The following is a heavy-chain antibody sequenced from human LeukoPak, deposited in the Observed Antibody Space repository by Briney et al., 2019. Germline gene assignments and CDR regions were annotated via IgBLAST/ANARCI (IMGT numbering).Heavy chain of an antibody. CDR3: ARMEAYDILTGSLFDY. CDR2: ISAYNGNT. D-gene: IGHD3-9*01. J-gene: IGHJ4*02. Sequence: ASVKVSCKASDYTFTSYGISWVRQAPGQGLEWMGWISAYNGNTNYAQKLQGRVTMTTDTSTSTAYMELRSLRSDDTAVYYCARMEAYDILTGSLFDYWGQGTLVTVSS. V-gene: IGHV1-18*01. CDR1: DYTFTSYG.